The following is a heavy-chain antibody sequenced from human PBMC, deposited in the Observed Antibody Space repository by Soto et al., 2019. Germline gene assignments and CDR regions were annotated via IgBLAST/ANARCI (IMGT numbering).Heavy chain of an antibody. Sequence: SVKVYCKASGGTFSSYAISWVRQAPGPGLEWMGGIIPIFGTANYAQKFQGRVTITADESTSTAYMELSSLRSEDTAVYYCARDSVLAARPFYYGMDVWGQGTTVTVSS. CDR3: ARDSVLAARPFYYGMDV. CDR2: IIPIFGTA. J-gene: IGHJ6*02. CDR1: GGTFSSYA. V-gene: IGHV1-69*13. D-gene: IGHD6-6*01.